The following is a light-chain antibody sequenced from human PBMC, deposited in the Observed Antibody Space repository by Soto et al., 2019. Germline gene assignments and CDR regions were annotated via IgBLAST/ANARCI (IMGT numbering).Light chain of an antibody. Sequence: EIVLTQSPGTLSLSPGERATLSRRASQSVSSNYLAWYQQKPGQAPRLLIYGVSSRATGIPDRFSGSGSGTDFTLTISRLEPEDFAVYYCQHYDTSTYTFGQGTKLEIK. V-gene: IGKV3-20*01. CDR1: QSVSSNY. CDR3: QHYDTSTYT. CDR2: GVS. J-gene: IGKJ2*01.